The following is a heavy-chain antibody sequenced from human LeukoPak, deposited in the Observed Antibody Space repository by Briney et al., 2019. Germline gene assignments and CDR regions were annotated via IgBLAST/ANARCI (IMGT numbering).Heavy chain of an antibody. J-gene: IGHJ5*02. CDR3: VRGPYGASISKWFDP. CDR2: IYYSGDT. V-gene: IGHV4-59*01. D-gene: IGHD4/OR15-4a*01. Sequence: PSETLSLTCSVSDGSITGCSWSWIRHHPALGQQWTMYIYYSGDTNYNPSLKSRVTLSVDTSMNLLSLQLTSVTTADTAVYFCVRGPYGASISKWFDPWGQGTLVTVSS. CDR1: DGSITGCS.